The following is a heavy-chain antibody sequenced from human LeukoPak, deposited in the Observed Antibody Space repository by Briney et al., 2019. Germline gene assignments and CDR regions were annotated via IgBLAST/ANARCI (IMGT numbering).Heavy chain of an antibody. J-gene: IGHJ4*02. V-gene: IGHV3-23*01. Sequence: SGGSLRLSCAASGFTFSSYAMSWVRQAPGKGLEWVSSIGYGGGTTYYADSVKGRFTISRDKSKNTLYLQLNSLRAEGTALYYCVKYSGSSAYYFSLDYWGQGTLVTVSS. CDR3: VKYSGSSAYYFSLDY. CDR1: GFTFSSYA. CDR2: IGYGGGTT. D-gene: IGHD3-22*01.